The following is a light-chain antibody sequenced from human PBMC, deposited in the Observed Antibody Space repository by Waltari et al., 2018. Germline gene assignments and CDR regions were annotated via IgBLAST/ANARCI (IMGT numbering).Light chain of an antibody. J-gene: IGLJ3*02. CDR2: DGS. Sequence: QSALTQPASVSGSPGQSITISCTGTSSDVGGYKYVSWYQQHPGKAPKLMLYDGSKRPSGVSNRFSGSKSGNTVSLTISGLQAEDEADYYCSSYTSSNTWVFGGGTKLTVL. CDR1: SSDVGGYKY. V-gene: IGLV2-14*01. CDR3: SSYTSSNTWV.